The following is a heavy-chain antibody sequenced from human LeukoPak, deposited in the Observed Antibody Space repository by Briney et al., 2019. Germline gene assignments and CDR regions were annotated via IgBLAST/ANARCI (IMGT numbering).Heavy chain of an antibody. CDR1: GGSIGNDGYY. J-gene: IGHJ4*02. Sequence: SQTLSLTCTVSGGSIGNDGYYWNWLRQHPGRGLEWIAFIYYSGAASYNPSLKSRVTISVDTSKNQFSLKLSSVTAADTAVYYCARGTVTSPVDYWGQGTLVTVSS. CDR3: ARGTVTSPVDY. CDR2: IYYSGAA. D-gene: IGHD4-11*01. V-gene: IGHV4-31*03.